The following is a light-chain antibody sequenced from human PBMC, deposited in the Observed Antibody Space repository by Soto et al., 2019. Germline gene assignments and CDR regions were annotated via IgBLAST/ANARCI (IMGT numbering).Light chain of an antibody. Sequence: EIVMTQSPVTLSVSPGERATLSCRASQSVGSNLAWYQQKPGQAPRLLLYGASTRATGIPGRFSGSGSGTEFTITITSLQSEDFAVYYCQQHNYWPSFGQGPKLEFK. CDR3: QQHNYWPS. J-gene: IGKJ2*01. V-gene: IGKV3-15*01. CDR2: GAS. CDR1: QSVGSN.